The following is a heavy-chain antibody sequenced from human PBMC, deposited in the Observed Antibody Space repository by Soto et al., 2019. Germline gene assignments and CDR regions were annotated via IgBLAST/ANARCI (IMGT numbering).Heavy chain of an antibody. CDR3: ARDPLLPRTTVTLLGYFDL. J-gene: IGHJ2*01. D-gene: IGHD4-17*01. CDR2: ISSSSSYI. CDR1: GFTFISYS. V-gene: IGHV3-21*01. Sequence: PCWCPRLSCAASGFTFISYSMNWIRKAPGKGLEWVSSISSSSSYIYYADSVKGRFTISRDNAKSSLYLQMNSLRAEDTAVYYCARDPLLPRTTVTLLGYFDLWGRGTLVTVSS.